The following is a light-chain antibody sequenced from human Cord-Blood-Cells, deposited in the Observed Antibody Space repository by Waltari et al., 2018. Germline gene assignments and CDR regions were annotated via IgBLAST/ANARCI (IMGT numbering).Light chain of an antibody. CDR1: SSDVGGYNY. CDR3: SSYTSSSTLAV. Sequence: SALTQPASVSGSPGQSITISCTGTSSDVGGYNYVSWYQQHPGKAPKLMIYDVSNRPSGVSNRFSGSKSGNTVSLTISGLQAEDEADYYCSSYTSSSTLAVFGGGTKLTVL. J-gene: IGLJ2*01. CDR2: DVS. V-gene: IGLV2-14*01.